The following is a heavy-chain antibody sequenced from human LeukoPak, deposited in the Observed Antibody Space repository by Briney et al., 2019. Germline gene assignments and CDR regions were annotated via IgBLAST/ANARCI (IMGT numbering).Heavy chain of an antibody. CDR3: AIVGGYDYVWGSYWPFDY. D-gene: IGHD3-16*01. CDR2: INSDGSST. V-gene: IGHV3-74*01. J-gene: IGHJ4*02. CDR1: GFTFSSYW. Sequence: GGSLRLSCAASGFTFSSYWMHWVRQAPGKGLVWVSRINSDGSSTSYADSVKGRFTISRDNAENTLYLQMNSLRAEDTAVYYCAIVGGYDYVWGSYWPFDYWGQGTLVTVSS.